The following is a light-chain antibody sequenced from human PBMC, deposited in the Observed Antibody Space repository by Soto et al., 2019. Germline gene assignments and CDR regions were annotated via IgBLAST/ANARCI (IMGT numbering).Light chain of an antibody. Sequence: EIVLTQSPGTLSLSPGERATLSCRASQSVSSSFLAWYQQKPGQAPTLLIYGASSRATGIPGRFSGSGSGTDFTTTISRVEPEDFAVYCCQQYGTSSYTFGQGTKLEIK. CDR1: QSVSSSF. V-gene: IGKV3-20*01. CDR3: QQYGTSSYT. CDR2: GAS. J-gene: IGKJ2*01.